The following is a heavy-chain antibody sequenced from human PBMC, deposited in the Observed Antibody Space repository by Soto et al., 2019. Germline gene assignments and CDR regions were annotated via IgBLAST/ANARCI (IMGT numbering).Heavy chain of an antibody. CDR3: ARSQGSSTSLELYYYYYYGMDV. CDR2: IIPISGTA. J-gene: IGHJ6*02. D-gene: IGHD2-2*01. Sequence: QVQLVQSGAEVKKPGSSVKVSCKASGGTFSSYAISWVRQAPGQGLEWMGGIIPISGTANYAQKFQGRVTITADESTSTAYMELSSLRSEDTAVYYCARSQGSSTSLELYYYYYYGMDVWGQGTTVPVSS. CDR1: GGTFSSYA. V-gene: IGHV1-69*01.